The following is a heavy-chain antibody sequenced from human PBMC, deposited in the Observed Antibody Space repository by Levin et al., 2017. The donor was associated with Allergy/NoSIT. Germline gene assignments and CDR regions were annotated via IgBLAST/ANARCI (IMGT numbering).Heavy chain of an antibody. V-gene: IGHV3-23*01. CDR2: ISGSGGST. CDR3: AKGPPTVTTYYHWYFDL. CDR1: GFTFSSYA. J-gene: IGHJ2*01. Sequence: PGGSLRLSCAASGFTFSSYAMSWVRQAPGKGLEWVSAISGSGGSTYYADSVKGRFTISRDNSKNTLYLQMNSLRAEDTAVYYCAKGPPTVTTYYHWYFDLWGRGTLVTVSS. D-gene: IGHD4-17*01.